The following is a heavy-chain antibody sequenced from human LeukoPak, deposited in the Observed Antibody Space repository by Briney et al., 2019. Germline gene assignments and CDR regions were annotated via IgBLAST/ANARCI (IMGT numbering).Heavy chain of an antibody. D-gene: IGHD6-13*01. CDR2: ISSSSSYI. J-gene: IGHJ4*02. V-gene: IGHV3-21*01. CDR3: AGEEQLAAFDY. Sequence: GGSLRLSCAASGFTFSSYAMSWVRQAPGKGLEWVSSISSSSSYIYYADSVKGRFTISRDNAKSSLYLQMNSLRAEDTAVYYCAGEEQLAAFDYWGQGTLVTVSS. CDR1: GFTFSSYA.